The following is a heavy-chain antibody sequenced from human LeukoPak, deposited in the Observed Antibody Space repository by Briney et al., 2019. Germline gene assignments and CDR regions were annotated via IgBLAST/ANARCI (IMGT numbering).Heavy chain of an antibody. D-gene: IGHD6-19*01. CDR2: IWDDGNNK. V-gene: IGHV3-33*01. J-gene: IGHJ4*02. CDR3: ARGYSSGRPYNS. CDR1: GFIFSSYG. Sequence: GGSLRLSCAASGFIFSSYGMHWVRQAPGKGLEWVAFIWDDGNNKNYAESVKGRFTISGDNSKNTLYLQINSLRVEDTAVYYCARGYSSGRPYNSWGQGTLVSVSS.